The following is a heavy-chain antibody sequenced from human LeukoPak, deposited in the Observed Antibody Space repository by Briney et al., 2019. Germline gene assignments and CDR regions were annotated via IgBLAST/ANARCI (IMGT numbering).Heavy chain of an antibody. D-gene: IGHD5-24*01. Sequence: SETLSLTCAVYGGSFSDYHWSWIRQPPGKGLEWIGEISHSGNTNYNASLKSRVTISVDTSKNQFSLKLNSVTAADTAVYYCARHRSKWLQSSFDYWGQGTLVTVSS. CDR1: GGSFSDYH. CDR2: ISHSGNT. CDR3: ARHRSKWLQSSFDY. V-gene: IGHV4-34*01. J-gene: IGHJ4*02.